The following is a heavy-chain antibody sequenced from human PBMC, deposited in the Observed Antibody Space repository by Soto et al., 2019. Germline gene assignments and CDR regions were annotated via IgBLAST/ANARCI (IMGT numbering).Heavy chain of an antibody. CDR3: VRTSLVVAAATREDY. D-gene: IGHD2-15*01. V-gene: IGHV3-74*01. CDR2: INSDGRST. J-gene: IGHJ4*02. CDR1: GFTFSSYW. Sequence: EVQLVESGGGLVQPGGSVRLSCAASGFTFSSYWMHWVRQALGKGLVCVSRINSDGRSTSYSDSVKGRFTISRDNAKNTLYLQMNSLRAEDTAVYYCVRTSLVVAAATREDYWGQGTLVTVSS.